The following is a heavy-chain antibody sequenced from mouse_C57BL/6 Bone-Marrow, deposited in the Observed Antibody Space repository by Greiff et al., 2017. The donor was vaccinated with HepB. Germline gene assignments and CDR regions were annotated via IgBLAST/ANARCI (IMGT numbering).Heavy chain of an antibody. CDR3: TRGHYYGSSYGYFDV. Sequence: EVHLVESGEGLVKPGGSLKLSCAASGFTFSSYAMSWVRQTPEKRLEWVAYISSGGDYIYYADTVKGRFTISRDNARNTLYLQMSSLKSEDTAMYYCTRGHYYGSSYGYFDVWGTGTTVTVSS. J-gene: IGHJ1*03. CDR1: GFTFSSYA. CDR2: ISSGGDYI. V-gene: IGHV5-9-1*02. D-gene: IGHD1-1*01.